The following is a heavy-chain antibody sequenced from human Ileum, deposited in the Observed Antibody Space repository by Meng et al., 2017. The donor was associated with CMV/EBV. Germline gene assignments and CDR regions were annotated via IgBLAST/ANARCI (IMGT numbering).Heavy chain of an antibody. CDR2: IKSNTDGGTT. CDR1: GVTFSNAW. CDR3: TTESIWFGEVEINFFDN. V-gene: IGHV3-15*01. Sequence: EVQLVESXGGLVKPGGSLRLSCAASGVTFSNAWMTWVRQAPGKGLEWVGHIKSNTDGGTTDYAAPVKGRFTISRDDSENIMYLQMNSLKTEDTAVYYCTTESIWFGEVEINFFDNSGQGTRGTVSS. D-gene: IGHD3-10*01. J-gene: IGHJ4*02.